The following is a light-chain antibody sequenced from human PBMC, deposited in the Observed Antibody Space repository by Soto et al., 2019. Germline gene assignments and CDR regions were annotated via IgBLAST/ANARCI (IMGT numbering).Light chain of an antibody. CDR1: SSDVGGYKF. V-gene: IGLV2-14*01. Sequence: QSVLTQPASVSASPGQSITISCTGTSSDVGGYKFVSWYQHHPGKAPKLMIYEVNNRPSGVSNRFSGSKSGNTASLTISGLQAEDEADYYCQSYDSSLGDLWVFGGGTKLTVL. CDR2: EVN. CDR3: QSYDSSLGDLWV. J-gene: IGLJ3*02.